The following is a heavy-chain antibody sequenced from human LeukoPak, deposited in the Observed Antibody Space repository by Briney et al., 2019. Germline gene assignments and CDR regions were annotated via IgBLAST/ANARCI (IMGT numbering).Heavy chain of an antibody. J-gene: IGHJ4*02. CDR3: ARDGYYYDSSGYPDY. Sequence: PSETLSLTCTVSGGSISSYYSSWIRQPAGKGLEWIGRIYTSGSTNYNPSLKSRVTMSVDTSKNQFSLKLSSVTAADTAVYYCARDGYYYDSSGYPDYWGQGTLVTVSS. D-gene: IGHD3-22*01. V-gene: IGHV4-4*07. CDR1: GGSISSYY. CDR2: IYTSGST.